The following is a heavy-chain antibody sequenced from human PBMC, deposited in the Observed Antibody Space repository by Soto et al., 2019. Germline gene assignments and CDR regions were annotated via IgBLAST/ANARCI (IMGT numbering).Heavy chain of an antibody. J-gene: IGHJ4*02. CDR3: GGGELLAATTFCDF. D-gene: IGHD2-15*01. CDR2: LWFDGSNK. V-gene: IGHV3-33*01. CDR1: GFTFTSYA. Sequence: PGGSLSPPWAPSGFTFTSYAIHGARQAPGKGRGWVAILWFDGSNKYSADSVKGRFSISRDNSRKTRFLQMNNLKPKNPAAYYLGGGELLAATTFCDFWGKETRFTVSS.